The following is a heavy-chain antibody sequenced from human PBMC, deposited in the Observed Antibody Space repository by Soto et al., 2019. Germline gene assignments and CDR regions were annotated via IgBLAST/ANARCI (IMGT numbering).Heavy chain of an antibody. J-gene: IGHJ4*02. V-gene: IGHV3-48*02. CDR1: GFTFSNYN. CDR2: ISSSSSTI. CDR3: ASRYYHDTSGYYYPYYY. Sequence: VQLVESGGGVVQPGRSLRLSCAASGFTFSNYNMNWVRHAPGKGLEWVSSISSSSSTIYYADSVKGRFTISRDNAKNSLYLQMNSLRDEDTAVYYCASRYYHDTSGYYYPYYYWGQGTLVTVS. D-gene: IGHD3-22*01.